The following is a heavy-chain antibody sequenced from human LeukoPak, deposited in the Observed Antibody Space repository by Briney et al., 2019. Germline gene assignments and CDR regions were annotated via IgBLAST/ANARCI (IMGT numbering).Heavy chain of an antibody. V-gene: IGHV1-18*01. J-gene: IGHJ4*02. CDR3: ARGRRLYSSSSVDFDY. CDR1: XXSXG. Sequence: XXSXGIXXXRQAPGQGLEWMGXISAYNGNTNYAQKLQGRVTMTTDTSTSTAYMELRSLRSDDTAVYYCARGRRLYSSSSVDFDYWGQGTLVTVSS. CDR2: ISAYNGNT. D-gene: IGHD6-6*01.